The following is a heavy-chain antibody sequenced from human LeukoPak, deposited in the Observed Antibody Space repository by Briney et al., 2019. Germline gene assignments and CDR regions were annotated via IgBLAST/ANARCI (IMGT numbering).Heavy chain of an antibody. J-gene: IGHJ6*04. Sequence: GGSLRLSCAASGFTFSSYSMNWVRQAPGKGLEWVSSISSSRSYIYYADSVKGRFTISRDNAKSSLYLQMNSLRAEDTAVYYCAELGITMIGGVWGKGTTVTISS. CDR3: AELGITMIGGV. CDR1: GFTFSSYS. CDR2: ISSSRSYI. V-gene: IGHV3-21*01. D-gene: IGHD3-10*02.